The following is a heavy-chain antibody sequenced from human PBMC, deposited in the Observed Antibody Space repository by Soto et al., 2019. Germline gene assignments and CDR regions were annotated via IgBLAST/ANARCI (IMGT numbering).Heavy chain of an antibody. V-gene: IGHV3-30-3*01. Sequence: GGSLRLSCAASGFTFSSYAMHWVRQAPGKGLEWVAVISYDGSNKYYADSVKGRFTISRDNSKNTLYLQMNSLRAEDTAVYYCARDPAGGEYFDYWGQGTLVTGSS. D-gene: IGHD3-10*01. CDR1: GFTFSSYA. CDR3: ARDPAGGEYFDY. J-gene: IGHJ4*02. CDR2: ISYDGSNK.